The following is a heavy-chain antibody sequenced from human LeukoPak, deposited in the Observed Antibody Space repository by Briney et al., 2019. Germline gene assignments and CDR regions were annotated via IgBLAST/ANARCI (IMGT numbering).Heavy chain of an antibody. Sequence: SETLSLTCTVSGGPISSYYWSWIRQPPGKGLEWIGYIYYSGSTNYNPSLKSRVTISVDTSKNQFSLKLSSVTAADTAVYYCARSYNWMPYFDPWGQGTLVTVSS. V-gene: IGHV4-59*01. D-gene: IGHD1-20*01. CDR1: GGPISSYY. J-gene: IGHJ5*02. CDR2: IYYSGST. CDR3: ARSYNWMPYFDP.